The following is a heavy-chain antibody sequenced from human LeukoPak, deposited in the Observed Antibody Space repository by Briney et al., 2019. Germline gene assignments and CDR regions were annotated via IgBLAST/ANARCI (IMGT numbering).Heavy chain of an antibody. J-gene: IGHJ4*02. Sequence: ASVKVSCKASGGTFRSYAISWVRQAPGQGLEWMGGIIPIFGTANYAQKFQGRVTITADESTSTAYMELSSLRSEDTAVYYCAGLYDSSGYYYEYWGQGTLVTVSS. CDR1: GGTFRSYA. CDR2: IIPIFGTA. V-gene: IGHV1-69*13. D-gene: IGHD3-22*01. CDR3: AGLYDSSGYYYEY.